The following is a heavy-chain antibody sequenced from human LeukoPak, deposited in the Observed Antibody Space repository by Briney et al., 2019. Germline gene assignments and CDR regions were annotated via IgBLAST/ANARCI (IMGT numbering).Heavy chain of an antibody. Sequence: GGSLRLSCAASGFTFTSHWMHWVRQAPGKGLVWVSRINNDGSGTTYADSVKGRFTISRDHAKNTLYLQMNSLRAEDTAVYYCARSYSNYYYGMDVWGQGTTVTVSS. D-gene: IGHD4-11*01. CDR3: ARSYSNYYYGMDV. CDR2: INNDGSGT. J-gene: IGHJ6*02. CDR1: GFTFTSHW. V-gene: IGHV3-74*01.